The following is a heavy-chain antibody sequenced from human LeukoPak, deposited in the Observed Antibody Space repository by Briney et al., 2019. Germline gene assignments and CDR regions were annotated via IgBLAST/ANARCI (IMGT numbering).Heavy chain of an antibody. V-gene: IGHV3-21*01. CDR2: ISSSSSYI. J-gene: IGHJ3*02. CDR1: GFTFSSYS. D-gene: IGHD4-17*01. Sequence: GGALRLSCAASGFTFSSYSMNWVRQAPGKGLEWGSSISSSSSYIYYAESVQRRFTISRDNAKNSLYLQMNSLSAEDTAVYYCARDRSYGDYVGAFDIWGQGTMVTVSS. CDR3: ARDRSYGDYVGAFDI.